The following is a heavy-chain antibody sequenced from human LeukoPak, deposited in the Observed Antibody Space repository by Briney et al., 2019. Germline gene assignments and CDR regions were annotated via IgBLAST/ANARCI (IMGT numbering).Heavy chain of an antibody. Sequence: GASVKVSCKASGGTFSSYAISWVRQAPGQGLEWMGGITPIFGTANYAQKFQGRVTITADESTSTAYMELSSLRSEDTAVYYCATSRNLLWFGELIYYFDYWGQGTLVTVSS. CDR1: GGTFSSYA. J-gene: IGHJ4*02. D-gene: IGHD3-10*01. CDR2: ITPIFGTA. CDR3: ATSRNLLWFGELIYYFDY. V-gene: IGHV1-69*13.